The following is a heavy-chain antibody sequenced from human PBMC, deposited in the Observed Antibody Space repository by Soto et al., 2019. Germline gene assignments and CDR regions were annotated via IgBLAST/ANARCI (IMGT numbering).Heavy chain of an antibody. CDR1: GFTFDDYA. CDR3: AKDIRGRDSSGYYYLDAFDI. CDR2: ISWNSGSI. V-gene: IGHV3-9*01. J-gene: IGHJ3*02. Sequence: GGSLRLSCAASGFTFDDYAMHWVRQAPGKGLERVSGISWNSGSIGYADSVKGRFTISRDNAKNSLYLQMNSLRAEDTALYYCAKDIRGRDSSGYYYLDAFDIWGQGTMVTVSS. D-gene: IGHD3-22*01.